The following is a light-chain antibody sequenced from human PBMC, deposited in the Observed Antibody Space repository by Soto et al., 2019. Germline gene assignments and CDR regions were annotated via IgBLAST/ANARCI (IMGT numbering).Light chain of an antibody. V-gene: IGKV3-11*01. CDR2: AAS. J-gene: IGKJ5*01. CDR1: QNISVY. CDR3: QQRNSWPPGIT. Sequence: VLQLAPPTLKLTQRERATLSCRASQNISVYLAWYRQKPGQAPRLLIYAASNRATGIPARLSGSGSGTDFTLTISSLEPEDFAVYYCQQRNSWPPGITSGHGTLPEVK.